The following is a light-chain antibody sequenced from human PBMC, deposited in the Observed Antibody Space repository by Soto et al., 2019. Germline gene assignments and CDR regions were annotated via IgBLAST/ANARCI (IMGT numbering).Light chain of an antibody. CDR2: GDN. Sequence: LTQPPSASGTPGQRVTISCSGSGSSIGTNTVNWYRQLPGTAPKLLIYGDNQRPSGVPDRFSGSKSGTSASLAISGLQSEDEAEYYCAAWDGSLNNVLFGGGTKLTVL. V-gene: IGLV1-44*01. CDR1: GSSIGTNT. J-gene: IGLJ2*01. CDR3: AAWDGSLNNVL.